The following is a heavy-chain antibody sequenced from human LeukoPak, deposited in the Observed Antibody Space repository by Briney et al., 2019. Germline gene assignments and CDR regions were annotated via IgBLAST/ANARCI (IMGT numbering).Heavy chain of an antibody. CDR1: GFTFDDYA. J-gene: IGHJ6*03. CDR2: ISWNSGSI. V-gene: IGHV3-9*01. Sequence: SLRLSCAASGFTFDDYAMHWVRQAPGKGLEWVSGISWNSGSIGYADSVKGRFTISRDNAKNSLYLQMNSLRAEDTALYYCAKEGVGHSYGLYYYYYMDVWGKGTTVTVSS. D-gene: IGHD5-18*01. CDR3: AKEGVGHSYGLYYYYYMDV.